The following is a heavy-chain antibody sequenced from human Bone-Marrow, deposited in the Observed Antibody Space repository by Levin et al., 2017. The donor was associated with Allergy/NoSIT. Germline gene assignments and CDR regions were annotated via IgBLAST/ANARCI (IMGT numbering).Heavy chain of an antibody. Sequence: PGGSLRLSCAASGFVFTGYWMSWVRQPPGKGLEWVANIRHDGIDKYYVDSVKGRFTISRDNAKNSLFLQMNSLRVEDTAVYYCATSAASAGNDWGQGTLVTVSS. J-gene: IGHJ4*02. CDR1: GFVFTGYW. CDR3: ATSAASAGND. CDR2: IRHDGIDK. D-gene: IGHD6-13*01. V-gene: IGHV3-7*03.